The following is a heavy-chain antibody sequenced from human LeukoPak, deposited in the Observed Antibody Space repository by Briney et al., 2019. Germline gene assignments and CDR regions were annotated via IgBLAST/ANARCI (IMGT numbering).Heavy chain of an antibody. J-gene: IGHJ4*02. CDR1: GGSISSNY. V-gene: IGHV4-4*07. CDR3: AREEIAVTARNLDY. Sequence: PSEILSLTCTVSGGSISSNYWSWTRQPAGKGLEWIGRIYTSGSTNYNPSLKSRVTLSLDTSKNQFSLKLSSVTAADTAMYYCAREEIAVTARNLDYWGQGTLVTVSS. D-gene: IGHD6-19*01. CDR2: IYTSGST.